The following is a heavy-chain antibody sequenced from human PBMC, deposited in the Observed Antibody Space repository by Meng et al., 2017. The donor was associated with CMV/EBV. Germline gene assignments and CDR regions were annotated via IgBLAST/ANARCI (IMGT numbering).Heavy chain of an antibody. CDR2: INPNSGGT. J-gene: IGHJ4*02. Sequence: ASVKVSCKASGYTFTGYYMHWVRQAPGQGLEGMGWINPNSGGTSYAQKFQGRVTMTRDTSISTAYMELSRLRSDDTAVYYCARDLKRWRITIFPYWGQGTLVTVSS. V-gene: IGHV1-2*02. D-gene: IGHD3-3*01. CDR3: ARDLKRWRITIFPY. CDR1: GYTFTGYY.